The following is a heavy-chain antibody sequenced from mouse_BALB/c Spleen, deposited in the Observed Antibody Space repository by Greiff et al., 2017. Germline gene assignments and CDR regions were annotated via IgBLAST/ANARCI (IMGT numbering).Heavy chain of an antibody. J-gene: IGHJ3*01. Sequence: DVMLVESGGGLVKPGGSLKLSCAASGFAFSSYDMSWVRQTPEKRLEWVAYISSGGGSTYYPDTVKGRFTISRDNAKNTLYLQMSSLKSEDTAMYYCARSLFPPWFAYWGQGTLVTVSA. V-gene: IGHV5-12-1*01. CDR2: ISSGGGST. CDR1: GFAFSSYD. CDR3: ARSLFPPWFAY. D-gene: IGHD6-5*01.